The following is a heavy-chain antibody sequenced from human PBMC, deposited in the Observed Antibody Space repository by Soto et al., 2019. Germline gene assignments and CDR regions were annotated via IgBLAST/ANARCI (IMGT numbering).Heavy chain of an antibody. CDR3: ARDPRSSGLYYYYGMDV. CDR1: GFTFSSYW. J-gene: IGHJ6*02. D-gene: IGHD6-19*01. V-gene: IGHV3-74*01. CDR2: INSDGSST. Sequence: EVQLVESGGGLVQPGGSLRLSCAASGFTFSSYWMHWVRQAPGKGLVWVSRINSDGSSTSYADSVKGRFTISRDNAKNTLYLQMNSLRAEDTAVYYCARDPRSSGLYYYYGMDVWGQGNTVTVSS.